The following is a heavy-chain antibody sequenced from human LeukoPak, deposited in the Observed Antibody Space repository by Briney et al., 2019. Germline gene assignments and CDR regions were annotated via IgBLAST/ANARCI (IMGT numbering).Heavy chain of an antibody. V-gene: IGHV1-18*01. CDR2: ISAYSGST. CDR3: ARGGSNWNYRYYFDY. Sequence: PWAPVKVSCKASGYTFINYGINWVRQAPGQGLEWLGWISAYSGSTNYAQKLQDRVTMTTDTSTNTAYMELRSLRSDDTAVYFCARGGSNWNYRYYFDYWGQGTLVTVSS. J-gene: IGHJ4*02. D-gene: IGHD1-7*01. CDR1: GYTFINYG.